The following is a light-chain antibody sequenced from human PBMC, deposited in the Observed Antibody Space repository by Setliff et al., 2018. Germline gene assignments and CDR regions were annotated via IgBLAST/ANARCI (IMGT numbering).Light chain of an antibody. CDR2: DVV. CDR1: SSDVGGYNY. V-gene: IGLV2-14*03. Sequence: QSALTQPASVSGSPGQPITIPCTGTSSDVGGYNYVSWYQQHPGKAPKVRIYDVVVRPSGVSNRFSGSKSGNTASLTISGLQAEDEADYYCSSYTTISTLVFGGGTKVTVL. J-gene: IGLJ2*01. CDR3: SSYTTISTLV.